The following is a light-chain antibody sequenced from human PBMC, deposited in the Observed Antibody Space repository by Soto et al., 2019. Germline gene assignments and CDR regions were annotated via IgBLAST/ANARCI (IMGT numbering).Light chain of an antibody. V-gene: IGLV2-11*01. CDR1: NSDVGGYNY. CDR2: DVS. CDR3: CPYAVIHTWV. J-gene: IGLJ3*02. Sequence: QSALTQPRSVSGSPGQSVTISCTGTNSDVGGYNYVSWYQQYPGKAPKLMIYDVSKRPSGVPDRFSGSKSGNTASLTISGLQAEDEADYYCCPYAVIHTWVFGGGTQLTVL.